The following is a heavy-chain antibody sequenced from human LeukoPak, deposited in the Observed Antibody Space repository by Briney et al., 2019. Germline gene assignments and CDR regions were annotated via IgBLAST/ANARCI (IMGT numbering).Heavy chain of an antibody. V-gene: IGHV1-69*04. J-gene: IGHJ4*02. D-gene: IGHD3-22*01. CDR3: ARGGGRYDSSGYTLDY. Sequence: GASVKVSCKASGGTFSSYAISWXRQAPAQGLEWMGRIIPILGIANYAQKFQGRVTITADKSTSTAYMELSSLRSEDTAVYYCARGGGRYDSSGYTLDYWGQGTLVTVSS. CDR2: IIPILGIA. CDR1: GGTFSSYA.